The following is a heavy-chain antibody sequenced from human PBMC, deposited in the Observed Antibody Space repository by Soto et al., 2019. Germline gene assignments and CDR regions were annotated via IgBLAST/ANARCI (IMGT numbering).Heavy chain of an antibody. Sequence: PGWSLRLSCAAPGFTFSSYAMSWVRQAPGKGLEWVSAISGSGGSTYYADSVKGRFTISRDNSKNTLYLQMNSLRAEDTAVYYCAKPVRYSGYDTFDYWGQGTLVTVSS. V-gene: IGHV3-23*01. CDR2: ISGSGGST. CDR3: AKPVRYSGYDTFDY. J-gene: IGHJ4*02. D-gene: IGHD5-12*01. CDR1: GFTFSSYA.